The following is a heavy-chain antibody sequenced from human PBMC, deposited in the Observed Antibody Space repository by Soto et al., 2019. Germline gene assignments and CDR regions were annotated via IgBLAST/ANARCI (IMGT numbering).Heavy chain of an antibody. Sequence: ASVKVSCKASGYTFTTHGISWVRQAPGQGLEWMGWISAYDGNTNYAQKLQDRVTMTTDTSTSTAYMELRSLRSDDTAVYYCARASWNSGWQDGFAVWGQGTMVTVSS. D-gene: IGHD6-19*01. CDR2: ISAYDGNT. CDR3: ARASWNSGWQDGFAV. V-gene: IGHV1-18*01. CDR1: GYTFTTHG. J-gene: IGHJ3*01.